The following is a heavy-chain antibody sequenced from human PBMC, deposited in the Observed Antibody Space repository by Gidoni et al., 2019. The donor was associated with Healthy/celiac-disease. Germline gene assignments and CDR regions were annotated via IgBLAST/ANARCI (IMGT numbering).Heavy chain of an antibody. CDR2: ISYDGSNK. CDR1: GFPFSSYG. D-gene: IGHD3-3*01. V-gene: IGHV3-30*18. Sequence: QVLLVESGGGVVQPGRSLRLSCAASGFPFSSYGMHWVRQAPGKGLEWVAVISYDGSNKYYADSVKGRFTIFRDNSKNTLYLQMNSLRAEDTAVYYCAKDSGPPLRFLEWLPDYWGQGTLVTVSS. CDR3: AKDSGPPLRFLEWLPDY. J-gene: IGHJ4*02.